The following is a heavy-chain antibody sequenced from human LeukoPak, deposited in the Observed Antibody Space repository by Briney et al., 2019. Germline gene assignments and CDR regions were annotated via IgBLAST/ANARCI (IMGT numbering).Heavy chain of an antibody. Sequence: SETLSLTCTVSGGSISSSSYYWSWIRQPPGKGLEWIGYIYYSGSTNYNPSLKSRVTISVDTSKNQFSLKLSSVTAADTAVYYCARSRAKYSSGWYVDYWGQGTLVTVSS. D-gene: IGHD6-19*01. CDR2: IYYSGST. CDR3: ARSRAKYSSGWYVDY. J-gene: IGHJ4*02. CDR1: GGSISSSSYY. V-gene: IGHV4-61*05.